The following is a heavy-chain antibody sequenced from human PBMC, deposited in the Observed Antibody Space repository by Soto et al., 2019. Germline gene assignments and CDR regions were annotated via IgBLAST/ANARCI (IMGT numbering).Heavy chain of an antibody. V-gene: IGHV4-59*08. J-gene: IGHJ4*02. CDR2: MYNSGST. D-gene: IGHD1-26*01. Sequence: PSETLSLTCTVSGGSISSYYWTWIRQPPGKGLEWIGFMYNSGSTHYNPSLKSRVTISLDTSKNQFSLKLSSVTAADTAVYYCARLGGSYAVPHFDYWGQGTLVTVSS. CDR3: ARLGGSYAVPHFDY. CDR1: GGSISSYY.